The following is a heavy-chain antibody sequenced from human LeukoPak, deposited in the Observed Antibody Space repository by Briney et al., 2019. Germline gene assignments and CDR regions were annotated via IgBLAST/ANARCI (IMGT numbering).Heavy chain of an antibody. CDR1: GGSISSYY. CDR3: ARSRGYCSGGSCHGY. D-gene: IGHD2-15*01. J-gene: IGHJ4*02. V-gene: IGHV4-59*12. Sequence: SETLSLTCTVSGGSISSYYWSWIRQPPGKGLEWIGYIYYSGSTNYNPSLKSRVTISVDTSKNQFSLKLSSVTAADTAVYYCARSRGYCSGGSCHGYWGQGTLVTVSS. CDR2: IYYSGST.